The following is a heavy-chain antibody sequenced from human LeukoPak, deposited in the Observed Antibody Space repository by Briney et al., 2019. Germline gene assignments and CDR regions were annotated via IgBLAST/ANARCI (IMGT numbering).Heavy chain of an antibody. J-gene: IGHJ1*01. CDR3: ARDSGQRLRRAEHFRH. Sequence: ASVKVSCTASGYTFTSSGISWVRQPPGQGLEWMGWISAYNGNTNYAQKLQGRVTMTTDTSTSTAYMELRSLRSDDTAVYYCARDSGQRLRRAEHFRHWGQGTMVTVSS. D-gene: IGHD6-25*01. CDR2: ISAYNGNT. CDR1: GYTFTSSG. V-gene: IGHV1-18*01.